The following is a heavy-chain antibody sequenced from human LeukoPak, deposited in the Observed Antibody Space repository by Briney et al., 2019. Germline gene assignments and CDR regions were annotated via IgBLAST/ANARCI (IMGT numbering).Heavy chain of an antibody. CDR3: ARALADLDY. J-gene: IGHJ4*02. D-gene: IGHD3-3*02. Sequence: PGGSLRLSCAASGFTFSSYWMTWVRHVPGKGLEWVARIKQDGSEKYYVDSVKGRFTISRDNAKNSLYLQMNSLRAEDTAVYYCARALADLDYWGQGTLVTVSS. CDR1: GFTFSSYW. CDR2: IKQDGSEK. V-gene: IGHV3-7*01.